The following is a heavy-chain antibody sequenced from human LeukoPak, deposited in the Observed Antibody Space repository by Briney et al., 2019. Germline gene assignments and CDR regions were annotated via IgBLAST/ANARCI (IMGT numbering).Heavy chain of an antibody. J-gene: IGHJ6*02. CDR2: ISSDGNNK. D-gene: IGHD3-3*01. CDR1: GFTFSSYA. Sequence: GGSLRLSCEASGFTFSSYAIHWVRQAPVKGLEWVAVISSDGNNKFYADAVKGRFTISRENSKNTLYLEMNSLRPEDTAVYFCARGGYYDFSTGYYQTQYYRGMDVWGQGTTVTVSS. V-gene: IGHV3-30*04. CDR3: ARGGYYDFSTGYYQTQYYRGMDV.